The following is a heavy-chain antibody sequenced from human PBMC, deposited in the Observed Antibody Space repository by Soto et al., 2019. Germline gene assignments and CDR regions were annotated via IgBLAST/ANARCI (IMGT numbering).Heavy chain of an antibody. J-gene: IGHJ4*02. Sequence: GSLRLSCSASGFTFSSYGMHWVRQAPGKGLDWVAVISYYGSNKYYADSVKGRFTISRDNSKNTLYLQMNSLRAEDTAVYYCAKDYYYDSSGYYLTDYWGQGTLVTVSS. CDR2: ISYYGSNK. CDR1: GFTFSSYG. D-gene: IGHD3-22*01. V-gene: IGHV3-30*18. CDR3: AKDYYYDSSGYYLTDY.